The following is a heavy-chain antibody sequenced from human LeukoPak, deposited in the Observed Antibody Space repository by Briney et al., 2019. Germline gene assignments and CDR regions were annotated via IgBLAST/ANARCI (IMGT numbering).Heavy chain of an antibody. CDR1: GFSFSSYS. J-gene: IGHJ2*01. D-gene: IGHD1-1*01. CDR2: ISNSDSTI. Sequence: PGGSLRLSCAASGFSFSSYSMNWVRQAPGKGLEWVSYISNSDSTIYYADSVKGRFTISRDNAKLSQFLQMNTLRDEDTAVYYCARDAATIGTYWYFDLWGRGTLVTVSS. V-gene: IGHV3-48*02. CDR3: ARDAATIGTYWYFDL.